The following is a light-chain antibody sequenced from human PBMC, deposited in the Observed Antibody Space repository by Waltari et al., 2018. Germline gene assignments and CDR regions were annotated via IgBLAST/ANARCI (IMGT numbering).Light chain of an antibody. V-gene: IGKV4-1*01. CDR3: QQYYSTPRT. Sequence: DIVMTKSPDSLAVSLGVRATISCRSSQSLLYVSNNKNYLAWYQQKPGQPPKLLISWASTRESGVPDRFSGSGSGTDFTLTISRLQAADVAVYYCQQYYSTPRTFGQGTRVEIK. CDR1: QSLLYVSNNKNY. CDR2: WAS. J-gene: IGKJ1*01.